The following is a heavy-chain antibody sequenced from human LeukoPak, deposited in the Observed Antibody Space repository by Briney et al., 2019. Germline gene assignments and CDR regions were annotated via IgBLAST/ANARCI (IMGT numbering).Heavy chain of an antibody. CDR3: AGAGTLGYSGNYYYFDY. CDR1: GYTFTGYY. V-gene: IGHV1-2*02. J-gene: IGHJ4*02. CDR2: INPNSGGT. Sequence: RASVKVSCKASGYTFTGYYMHWVRQAPGQGLEWMGWINPNSGGTNYAQKFQGRVTMTRDTSISTAYMELSRLRSDDTAVYSCAGAGTLGYSGNYYYFDYWGQGTLVTVSS. D-gene: IGHD1-26*01.